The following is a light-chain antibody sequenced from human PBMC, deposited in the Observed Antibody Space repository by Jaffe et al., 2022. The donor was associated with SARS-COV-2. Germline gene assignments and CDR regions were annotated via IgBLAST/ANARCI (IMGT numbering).Light chain of an antibody. CDR1: SSNIGANYD. CDR3: QSYDRSLSGSV. CDR2: DNN. Sequence: QSVLTQPPSVSGAPGQRVTISCTGNSSNIGANYDVYWYQQLPGTAPKLLIYDNNNRPSGVPDRFSASKSGTSVTLAITGLQAEDEADYYCQSYDRSLSGSVFGGGTKLTVL. V-gene: IGLV1-40*01. J-gene: IGLJ2*01.